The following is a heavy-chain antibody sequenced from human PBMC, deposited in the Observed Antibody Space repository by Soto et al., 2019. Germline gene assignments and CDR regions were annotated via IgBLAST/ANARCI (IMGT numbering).Heavy chain of an antibody. Sequence: PGGSLRLSCAASGFTFSSYDMHWVRQATGKGLEWVSAIGTAGDTYYPGSVKGRFTISRENAKNSLYLQMNSLRAEDTAVYYCARAFTVTHKSYYLDYWGQGTLVTVSS. CDR2: IGTAGDT. V-gene: IGHV3-13*01. J-gene: IGHJ4*02. CDR3: ARAFTVTHKSYYLDY. CDR1: GFTFSSYD. D-gene: IGHD4-17*01.